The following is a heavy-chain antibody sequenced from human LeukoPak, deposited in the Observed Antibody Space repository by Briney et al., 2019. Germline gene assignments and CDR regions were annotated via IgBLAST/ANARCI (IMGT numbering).Heavy chain of an antibody. D-gene: IGHD2-21*02. CDR2: IWYDGSNK. V-gene: IGHV3-33*01. CDR1: GFTFSSYG. J-gene: IGHJ4*02. CDR3: ARDTPQYCGGDCYSDY. Sequence: PGGSLRISCAASGFTFSSYGMHWVRQAPGKGLEWVAVIWYDGSNKYYADSVKGRFTISRDNSKDTLYLRMNSLRAEDTAVYYCARDTPQYCGGDCYSDYWGQGTLVTVSS.